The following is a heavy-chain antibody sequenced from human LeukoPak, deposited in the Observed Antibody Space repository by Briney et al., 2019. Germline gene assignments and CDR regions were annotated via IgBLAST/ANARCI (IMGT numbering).Heavy chain of an antibody. CDR1: GFTFSSYA. Sequence: GRSLRLSCAASGFTFSSYAMHWVRQAPGKGLEWVAVISYDGSNKYYADSVKGRFTISRDNSKNTLYLQMNSLRHEDTAVYYCAREEGYYDSSGYYVGSGFDYWGQGTLVTVSS. CDR3: AREEGYYDSSGYYVGSGFDY. J-gene: IGHJ4*02. D-gene: IGHD3-22*01. V-gene: IGHV3-30*04. CDR2: ISYDGSNK.